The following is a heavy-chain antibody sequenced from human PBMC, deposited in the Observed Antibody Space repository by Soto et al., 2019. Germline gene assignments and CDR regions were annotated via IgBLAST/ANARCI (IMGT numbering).Heavy chain of an antibody. D-gene: IGHD1-26*01. CDR1: GFTFSSYE. Sequence: EVQLVESGGGLVQPGGSLRLSCAASGFTFSSYEMNWVRQAPGKGLEWVSYISSSGSTIYYADSVKGRFTISRDNAKNSLYLQMNSLRAEDTAVYYCARGGGGSYSSYYYGMDVWGQGTTVTVSS. J-gene: IGHJ6*02. CDR3: ARGGGGSYSSYYYGMDV. V-gene: IGHV3-48*03. CDR2: ISSSGSTI.